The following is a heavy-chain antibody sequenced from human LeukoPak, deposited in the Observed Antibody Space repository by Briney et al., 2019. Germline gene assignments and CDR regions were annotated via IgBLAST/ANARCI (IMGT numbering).Heavy chain of an antibody. V-gene: IGHV4-4*09. D-gene: IGHD2-2*01. CDR2: IYARGST. CDR3: ARWAEYQLPFSYSYMDV. CDR1: GGAISSFY. J-gene: IGHJ6*03. Sequence: SETLSLTCSVSGGAISSFYWNWIRQSPGKGLEWIGNIYARGSTTYSPSLKSRVTTSIDTSKNHFSLRLTTVTAADAAVYYCARWAEYQLPFSYSYMDVWGKGTTVTVSS.